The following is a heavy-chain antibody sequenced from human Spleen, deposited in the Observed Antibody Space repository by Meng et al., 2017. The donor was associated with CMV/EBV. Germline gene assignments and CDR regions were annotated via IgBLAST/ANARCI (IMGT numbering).Heavy chain of an antibody. D-gene: IGHD2-15*01. V-gene: IGHV4-4*07. CDR3: ARGRAGGGSCYPD. CDR1: GASISCYY. Sequence: QLQESGPGLVKPSETLSLTCTVSGASISCYYWSWIRQPAGKGLEWIGHISTSGSTNYNPSLKSRVTISVDTSKNQYSLKLSSVTAADTAVYYCARGRAGGGSCYPDWGQGTLVTVAS. CDR2: ISTSGST. J-gene: IGHJ4*02.